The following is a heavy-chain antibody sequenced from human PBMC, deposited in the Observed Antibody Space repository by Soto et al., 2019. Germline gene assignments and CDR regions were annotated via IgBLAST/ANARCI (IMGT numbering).Heavy chain of an antibody. D-gene: IGHD6-19*01. CDR2: ISGSGGST. Sequence: VQLLESGGGLVQPGGSLRLSCAASGFTFSSYAMSWVRQAPGKGLEWVSAISGSGGSTYYADSVKGRFTISRDNSKNTLYLQMNSLRAEDTAVYYCATTPVASIDIDYWGQGTLVTVSS. CDR3: ATTPVASIDIDY. J-gene: IGHJ4*02. V-gene: IGHV3-23*01. CDR1: GFTFSSYA.